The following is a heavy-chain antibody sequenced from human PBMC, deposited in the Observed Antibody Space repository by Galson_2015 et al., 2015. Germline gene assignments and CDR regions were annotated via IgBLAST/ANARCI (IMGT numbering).Heavy chain of an antibody. CDR1: GFTFSNYY. CDR2: INSSGSTI. J-gene: IGHJ4*02. V-gene: IGHV3-11*01. Sequence: SLRLSCAASGFTFSNYYMSWIRQAPGKGLEWVSHINSSGSTISNADSATGRFTISSDNANNTLSLHMNSLRVEDTAVYYCARSFDFWGQGTLVTVSS. CDR3: ARSFDF.